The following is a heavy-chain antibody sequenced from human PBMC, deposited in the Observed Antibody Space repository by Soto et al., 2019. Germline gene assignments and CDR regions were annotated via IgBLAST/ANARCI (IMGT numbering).Heavy chain of an antibody. CDR3: ARDRAGSYSNNWFDP. J-gene: IGHJ5*02. D-gene: IGHD3-10*01. V-gene: IGHV4-31*03. Sequence: QVQLQESGPGLVKPSQTLSLTCTVSGGSISSGGYYWSWIRQHPGKGLEWIGYIYYSGSTYYNPSLKSRVTISVDTSMNQFSLKLSSVTAADTAVYYCARDRAGSYSNNWFDPWGQGTLVTVSS. CDR1: GGSISSGGYY. CDR2: IYYSGST.